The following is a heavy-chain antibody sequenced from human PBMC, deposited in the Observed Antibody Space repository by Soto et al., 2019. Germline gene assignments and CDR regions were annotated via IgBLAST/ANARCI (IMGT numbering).Heavy chain of an antibody. CDR3: ARHTPAISISDH. Sequence: QLQLQESGPGLVKPSETLSLTCTVSGGAISSSSYYWGWIRQPPGKRLEWIGSIDYSGSTYYNPSLKSRVTISVDTSKNQFSLKLSSVTAADTAVYYCARHTPAISISDHWGQGTLVTVSS. D-gene: IGHD2-15*01. CDR2: IDYSGST. J-gene: IGHJ4*02. CDR1: GGAISSSSYY. V-gene: IGHV4-39*01.